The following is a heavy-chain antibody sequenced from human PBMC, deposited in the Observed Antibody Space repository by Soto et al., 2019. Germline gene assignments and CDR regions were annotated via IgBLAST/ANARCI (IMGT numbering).Heavy chain of an antibody. CDR2: ISYDGSIK. J-gene: IGHJ4*02. CDR1: GFTFSSYG. V-gene: IGHV3-30*18. CDR3: AKEYSSGWYYFDY. D-gene: IGHD6-19*01. Sequence: SLRLSCAASGFTFSSYGMHWVRQAPGKGLEWVAVISYDGSIKYYADSVKGRFTISRDNSKNTLFLHMNSLRAEDTAVYYCAKEYSSGWYYFDYWGQGTLVTVSS.